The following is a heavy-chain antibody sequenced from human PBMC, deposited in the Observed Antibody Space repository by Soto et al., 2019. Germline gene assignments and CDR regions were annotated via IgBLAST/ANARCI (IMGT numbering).Heavy chain of an antibody. J-gene: IGHJ6*02. CDR3: ARESREGCSGGSCYFGADHYYYGMDV. Sequence: SETLSLTCTVSGGSISSGGYYWSWIRQHPGKGLEWIGYIYYSGSTYYNPSLKSRVTISVDTSKNQFSLKLSSVTAADTAVYYCARESREGCSGGSCYFGADHYYYGMDVWGQGTTVTVSS. CDR2: IYYSGST. V-gene: IGHV4-31*03. D-gene: IGHD2-15*01. CDR1: GGSISSGGYY.